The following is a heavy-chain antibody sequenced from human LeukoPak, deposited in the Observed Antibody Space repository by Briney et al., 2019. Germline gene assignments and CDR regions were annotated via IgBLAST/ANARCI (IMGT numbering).Heavy chain of an antibody. D-gene: IGHD3-16*01. CDR3: ARCLNDFDY. CDR1: GYSISSGYY. V-gene: IGHV4-38-2*02. J-gene: IGHJ4*02. CDR2: IYHSGST. Sequence: PSETLSLTCTVSGYSISSGYYWGWIRPPPGKGLEWIGSIYHSGSTYYNPSLKSRVTISVDTSKNQFSLKLSSVTAADTAVYYCARCLNDFDYWGQGTLVTVSS.